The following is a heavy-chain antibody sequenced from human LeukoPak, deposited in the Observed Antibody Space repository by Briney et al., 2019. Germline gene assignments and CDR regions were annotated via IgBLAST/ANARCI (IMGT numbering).Heavy chain of an antibody. CDR2: ISSSGSST. J-gene: IGHJ6*03. V-gene: IGHV3-23*01. D-gene: IGHD1-26*01. CDR3: ARRSPGSSSLFFYYMDV. CDR1: GFTFSNHA. Sequence: VQPGGSMRLSCAASGFTFSNHAMSWVRQAPGKGLDWVSAISSSGSSTFFADHVKGRFTISRDNAKNSLYLQINTLQAEDTAVYYCARRSPGSSSLFFYYMDVWGKGTTVTVSS.